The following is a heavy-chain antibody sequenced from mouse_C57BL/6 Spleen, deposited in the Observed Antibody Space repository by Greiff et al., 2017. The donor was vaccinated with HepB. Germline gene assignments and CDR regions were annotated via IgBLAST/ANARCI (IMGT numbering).Heavy chain of an antibody. D-gene: IGHD1-1*01. V-gene: IGHV1-82*01. J-gene: IGHJ4*01. CDR2: IYPGDGDT. Sequence: QVQLQQSGPELVKPGASVKISCKASGYAFSSSWMNWVKQRPGKGLEWIGRIYPGDGDTNYNGKFKGKATLTADKSSSTAYMQLSSLTSEDSAVYFCENTVVDAMDYWGQGTSVTVSS. CDR3: ENTVVDAMDY. CDR1: GYAFSSSW.